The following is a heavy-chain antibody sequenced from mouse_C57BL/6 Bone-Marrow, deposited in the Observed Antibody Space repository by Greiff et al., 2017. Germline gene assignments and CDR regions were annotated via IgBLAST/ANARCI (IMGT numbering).Heavy chain of an antibody. D-gene: IGHD1-1*01. CDR3: ARGLRDYYGSSYVGY. CDR1: GYTFTSYG. Sequence: QVQLKESGAELARPGASVKLSCKASGYTFTSYGISWVKQRTGQGLEWIGEIYPRSGNTYYNEKFKGKATLTADKSSSTAYMELRSLTSEDSAVYFGARGLRDYYGSSYVGYWGQGTTLTVSS. CDR2: IYPRSGNT. J-gene: IGHJ2*01. V-gene: IGHV1-81*01.